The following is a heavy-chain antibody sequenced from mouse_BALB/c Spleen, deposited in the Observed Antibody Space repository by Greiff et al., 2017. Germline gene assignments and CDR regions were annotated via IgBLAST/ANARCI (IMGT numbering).Heavy chain of an antibody. V-gene: IGHV5-12-1*01. CDR1: GFAFSSYD. J-gene: IGHJ3*01. Sequence: EVHLVESGGGLVKPGGSLKLSCAASGFAFSSYDMSWVRQTPEKRLEWVAYISSGGGSTYYPDTVKGRFTISRDNAKNTLYLQMSSLKSEDTAMYYCARTMITFAYWGQGTLVTVSA. CDR3: ARTMITFAY. CDR2: ISSGGGST. D-gene: IGHD2-4*01.